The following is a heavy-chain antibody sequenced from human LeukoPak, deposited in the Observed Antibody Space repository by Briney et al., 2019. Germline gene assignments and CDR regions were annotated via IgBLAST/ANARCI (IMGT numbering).Heavy chain of an antibody. V-gene: IGHV1-69*06. CDR1: GGTFRSYA. J-gene: IGHJ4*02. CDR2: IIPIFGSA. D-gene: IGHD3-16*02. Sequence: SLKASSKPSGGTFRSYAINSVRQAPGQGLGWMGRIIPIFGSANYAQKFQGRVTITADKSTRTAYMELSSLRSEDTALYYCAKGSRLREGGSYRFWGQGTLVTVSS. CDR3: AKGSRLREGGSYRF.